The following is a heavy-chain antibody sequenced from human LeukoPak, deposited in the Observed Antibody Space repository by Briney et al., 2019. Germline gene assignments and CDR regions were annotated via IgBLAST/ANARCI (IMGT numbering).Heavy chain of an antibody. Sequence: SETLSPTCAVYGGSFSGYYCSWIRQPPGKGLEWIGEINHSGSTNYNPSLKSRVTISVDTSKNQFSLKLSSVTAADTAVYYCARRAAPPYYYYYYYMDVWGKGTTVTVSS. D-gene: IGHD6-13*01. V-gene: IGHV4-34*01. CDR1: GGSFSGYY. J-gene: IGHJ6*03. CDR2: INHSGST. CDR3: ARRAAPPYYYYYYYMDV.